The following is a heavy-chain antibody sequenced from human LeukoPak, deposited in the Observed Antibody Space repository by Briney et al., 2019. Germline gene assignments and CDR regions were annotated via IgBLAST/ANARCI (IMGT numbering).Heavy chain of an antibody. D-gene: IGHD2-15*01. Sequence: NPPETLCVTPVLPRGSLRSYNWSSIRQTPGKRREWMVYTYYSGSTNYNPSLKSRVTISVDTSKNQFSLKLSSVTAADTAVYYCARVFGYCSGGSCDNYFDYWGQGTLVTVSS. CDR3: ARVFGYCSGGSCDNYFDY. CDR1: RGSLRSYN. CDR2: TYYSGST. J-gene: IGHJ4*02. V-gene: IGHV4-59*01.